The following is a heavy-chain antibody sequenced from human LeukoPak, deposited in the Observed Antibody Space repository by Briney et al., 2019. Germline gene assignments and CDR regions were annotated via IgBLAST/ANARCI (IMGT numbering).Heavy chain of an antibody. CDR1: GFTFNTHA. V-gene: IGHV3-30-3*01. D-gene: IGHD5-12*01. CDR3: ARGASGYGSDAFDL. CDR2: VWYDGSNE. J-gene: IGHJ3*01. Sequence: GRSLRLSCATSGFTFNTHALSWVRQDPGKGLDWVASVWYDGSNEHYADSVKGRFIIYRENSKNTMYLQMNSLRLDDTGVYYCARGASGYGSDAFDLWGQGTMVTVSS.